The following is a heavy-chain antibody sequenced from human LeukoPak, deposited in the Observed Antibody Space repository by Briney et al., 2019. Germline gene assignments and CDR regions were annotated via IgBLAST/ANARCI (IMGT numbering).Heavy chain of an antibody. D-gene: IGHD2-15*01. J-gene: IGHJ6*02. CDR2: ISSSSSHM. CDR1: GFTFSSYS. V-gene: IGHV3-21*01. Sequence: PGGSLRLSCAASGFTFSSYSMNWVRQAPGKGLEWVSSISSSSSHMKYADSVKGRFTISRDNAKNSLYLQMNSLRAEDTAVYYCARVGCSGGSCYSRGDYYYGMDVWGQGTTVTPSS. CDR3: ARVGCSGGSCYSRGDYYYGMDV.